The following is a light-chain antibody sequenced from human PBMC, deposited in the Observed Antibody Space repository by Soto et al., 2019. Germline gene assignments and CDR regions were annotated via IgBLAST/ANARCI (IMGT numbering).Light chain of an antibody. J-gene: IGKJ4*01. CDR1: QSVGNN. V-gene: IGKV3-15*01. CDR3: QQYNNWPQLT. Sequence: RVMTQSPATLSVSPGERATLSCRASQSVGNNLAWYQQKPGQAPRLLIYGASTRATGIPARFSGGGSGTEFTLTISSLQSEEFAVYFCQQYNNWPQLTFGGGNKVEIK. CDR2: GAS.